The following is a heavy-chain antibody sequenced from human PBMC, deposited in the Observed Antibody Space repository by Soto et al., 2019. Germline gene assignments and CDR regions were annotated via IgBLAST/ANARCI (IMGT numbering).Heavy chain of an antibody. Sequence: EVQLLESGGGLVQPGGSLRLSCAASGFTFSSYAMSWVRQAPGKGLEWVSAISGSGGSTYYADSVKGRFTISRDNSKNTLYLHMNSLRAEDTAVYYCAKDRDSVPVAGSLDYWGQGPLVTVSS. J-gene: IGHJ4*02. CDR3: AKDRDSVPVAGSLDY. D-gene: IGHD6-19*01. CDR1: GFTFSSYA. V-gene: IGHV3-23*01. CDR2: ISGSGGST.